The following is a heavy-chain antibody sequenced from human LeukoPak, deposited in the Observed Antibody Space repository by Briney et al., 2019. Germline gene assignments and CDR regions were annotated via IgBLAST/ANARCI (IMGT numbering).Heavy chain of an antibody. CDR1: GYTFTSYY. CDR2: INPSGGST. Sequence: GASVKVSCKASGYTFTSYYMHWVRQAPGQGLEWMGIINPSGGSTSYAQKFQGRVTMTRDTSTSTVYMELSSLRSEDTAVYYCARDGAEYSSSWYPYYSYYGMDVWGEGTTVTVSS. V-gene: IGHV1-46*01. CDR3: ARDGAEYSSSWYPYYSYYGMDV. J-gene: IGHJ6*01. D-gene: IGHD6-13*01.